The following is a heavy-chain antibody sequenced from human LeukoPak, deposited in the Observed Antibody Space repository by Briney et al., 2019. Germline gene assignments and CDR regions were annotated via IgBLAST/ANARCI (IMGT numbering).Heavy chain of an antibody. D-gene: IGHD3-22*01. Sequence: KPSETLSLTCTVSGGSISSNSYYWGWIRQPPGKGLEWIGSIYYTGNTYYNPSLKSRVTISVDTSKNQFSLRLSSVTAADTAVYYCAKSGGPYYYDSSGYSFDYWGQGTLVTVSS. CDR2: IYYTGNT. CDR3: AKSGGPYYYDSSGYSFDY. CDR1: GGSISSNSYY. J-gene: IGHJ4*02. V-gene: IGHV4-39*07.